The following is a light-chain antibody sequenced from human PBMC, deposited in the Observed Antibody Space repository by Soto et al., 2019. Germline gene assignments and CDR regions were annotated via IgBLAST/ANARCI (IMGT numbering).Light chain of an antibody. CDR1: QSVSSI. J-gene: IGKJ5*01. V-gene: IGKV3-15*01. Sequence: EIVMTQSPATLSVSPGERATLSCRASQSVSSILAWYQQRPGQAPRLLIYGASTRATDIPARFSGSGSGTEFTLTISGLQSEDFGIYYCQQYNDWPLTFGQGTRLEI. CDR3: QQYNDWPLT. CDR2: GAS.